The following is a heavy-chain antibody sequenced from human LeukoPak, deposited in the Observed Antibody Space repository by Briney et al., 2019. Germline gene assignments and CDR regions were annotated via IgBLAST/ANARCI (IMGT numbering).Heavy chain of an antibody. CDR3: AKGLSAGTIDY. CDR2: ISVSGGST. V-gene: IGHV3-23*01. CDR1: GFTFSKYA. J-gene: IGHJ4*02. Sequence: GGSLRLSCAASGFTFSKYAMTWVRQAPGKGLEWVSGISVSGGSTNYADSVKGRFTISRDNSKGTAFLQMNSLRRNDTAIYFCAKGLSAGTIDYWGQGALVTVSS. D-gene: IGHD6-19*01.